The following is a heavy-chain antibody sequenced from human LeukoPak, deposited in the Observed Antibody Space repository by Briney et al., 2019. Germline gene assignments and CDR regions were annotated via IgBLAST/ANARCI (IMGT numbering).Heavy chain of an antibody. Sequence: GGSLRLSCAASGFSFNSYGMHWVRQAPGKGLEWVSFIYSDNTHYSDSVKGRFTISRDNSKNTLYLQMNSLRAEDTAVYYCVRRAGAYSHPYDYWGQGTLVTVSS. D-gene: IGHD4/OR15-4a*01. V-gene: IGHV3-NL1*01. CDR1: GFSFNSYG. CDR2: IYSDNT. J-gene: IGHJ4*02. CDR3: VRRAGAYSHPYDY.